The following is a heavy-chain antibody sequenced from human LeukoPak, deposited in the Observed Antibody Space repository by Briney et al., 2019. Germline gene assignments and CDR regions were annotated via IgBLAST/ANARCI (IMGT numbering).Heavy chain of an antibody. Sequence: GGSLRLSCAASGFTFSSYAMSWVRQAPGKRLEWVSAISGSGDSTYCADSVKGRFTISRDNSKNTLYLQMNSLIAKDTAVYYCAKDPPLPGYSYGADAFDIWGQGTMVTVSS. CDR1: GFTFSSYA. CDR2: ISGSGDST. CDR3: AKDPPLPGYSYGADAFDI. J-gene: IGHJ3*02. V-gene: IGHV3-23*01. D-gene: IGHD5-18*01.